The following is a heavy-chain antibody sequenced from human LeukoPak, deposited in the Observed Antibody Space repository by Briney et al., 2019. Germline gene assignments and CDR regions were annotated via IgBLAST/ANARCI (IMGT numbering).Heavy chain of an antibody. D-gene: IGHD7-27*01. V-gene: IGHV3-13*01. Sequence: GGSLRLSCVASGFTFSTYDMHWVRQATGKGLEWVSSIGTAGDTYYSGSVRGRFTISRENAKNSLYLQMNSLRAGDTAVYYCARAPSGANWGNYGMDVWGQGTTVTVSS. CDR2: IGTAGDT. CDR3: ARAPSGANWGNYGMDV. CDR1: GFTFSTYD. J-gene: IGHJ6*02.